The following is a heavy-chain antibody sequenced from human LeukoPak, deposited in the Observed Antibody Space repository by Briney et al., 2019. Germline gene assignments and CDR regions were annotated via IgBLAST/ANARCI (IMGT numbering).Heavy chain of an antibody. CDR2: IYTSGST. CDR1: GGSFSGYY. V-gene: IGHV4-4*07. J-gene: IGHJ6*03. CDR3: ARDREGSSPGRPNYYYYMDV. D-gene: IGHD1-26*01. Sequence: SETLSLTCAVYGGSFSGYYWSWIRQPAGKGLEWIGRIYTSGSTNYNPSLKSRVTISVDTSKNQFSLKLSSVTAADTAVYYCARDREGSSPGRPNYYYYMDVWGKGTTVTVSS.